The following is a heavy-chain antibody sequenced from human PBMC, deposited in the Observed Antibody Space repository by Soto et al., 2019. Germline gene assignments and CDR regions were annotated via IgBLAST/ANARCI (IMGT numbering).Heavy chain of an antibody. CDR1: GFTFSSYA. CDR3: AKDRGLGIRRAVVPFDY. D-gene: IGHD2-15*01. V-gene: IGHV3-23*01. CDR2: ISGSGGST. Sequence: PGGSQRLSCAVSGFTFSSYAINWVRQAPGKGLEWTSSISGSGGSTYYADSVKGRFTISRDNSKNTLYLQMNSLRVEDTAIYYCAKDRGLGIRRAVVPFDYWGQGTMVTVSS. J-gene: IGHJ4*02.